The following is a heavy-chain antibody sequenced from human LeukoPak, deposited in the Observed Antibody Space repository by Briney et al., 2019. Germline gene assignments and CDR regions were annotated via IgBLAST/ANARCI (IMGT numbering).Heavy chain of an antibody. J-gene: IGHJ6*03. Sequence: GGSLRLSCAASVFTFSRYAMSWVRQAPGKGLEWVSSIIGSGATTYSAESVKGRFTISRDNSKNTLYLQMNSLRAEDTAVYYCASGGYCSNTTCYGYNFYYMDVWGKGTTVTVSS. V-gene: IGHV3-23*01. CDR3: ASGGYCSNTTCYGYNFYYMDV. CDR1: VFTFSRYA. CDR2: IIGSGATT. D-gene: IGHD2-2*01.